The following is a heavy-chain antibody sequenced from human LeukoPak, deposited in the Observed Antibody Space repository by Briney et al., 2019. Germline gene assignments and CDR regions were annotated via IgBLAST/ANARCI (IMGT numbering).Heavy chain of an antibody. D-gene: IGHD2-2*01. CDR2: FDPEDGET. Sequence: ASVKVSCKVSGYTLTELSMHWVRQAPGKGLEWMGGFDPEDGETIYAQKFQGRVTMTRDTSTSTVYMELCSLRSEDTAVYYCARDHCSSTSCPDYWGQGTLVTVSS. J-gene: IGHJ4*02. V-gene: IGHV1-24*01. CDR1: GYTLTELS. CDR3: ARDHCSSTSCPDY.